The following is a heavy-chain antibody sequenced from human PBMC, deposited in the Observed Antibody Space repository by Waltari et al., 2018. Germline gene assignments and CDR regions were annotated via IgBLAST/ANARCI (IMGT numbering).Heavy chain of an antibody. Sequence: QVQLQQWGAGLLKPSETLSLTCAVSGGSLGGFYWSWLRQSPGKGLEWVGEINHDGTTNDNPSLKSRVTVSVATSKRQFSLNLSSVTAADTGVYYCALDDDILTGPTSNWYFDIWGRGTLVTVSS. CDR2: INHDGTT. J-gene: IGHJ2*01. V-gene: IGHV4-34*01. D-gene: IGHD3-9*01. CDR1: GGSLGGFY. CDR3: ALDDDILTGPTSNWYFDI.